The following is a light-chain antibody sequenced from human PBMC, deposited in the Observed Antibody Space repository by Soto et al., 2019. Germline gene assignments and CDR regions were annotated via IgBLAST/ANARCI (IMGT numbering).Light chain of an antibody. CDR2: LGS. V-gene: IGKV2-28*01. CDR1: QSLLHSNGYNY. J-gene: IGKJ1*01. Sequence: DIVMTQSPLSLPVTPGEPASISCRSSQSLLHSNGYNYLDWYLQKPGQSPQLLIFLGSNRASGVPDRFSGSGSGTDFTLKITRVEAGDVGVYYCMQGLQTPQTFGQGTKGEIK. CDR3: MQGLQTPQT.